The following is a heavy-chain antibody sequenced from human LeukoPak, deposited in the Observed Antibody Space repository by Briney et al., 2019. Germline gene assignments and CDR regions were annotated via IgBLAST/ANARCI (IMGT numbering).Heavy chain of an antibody. V-gene: IGHV3-53*01. CDR2: IYSGGST. Sequence: GGSLRLSCAASGFTVSSNYMSWVRQAPGKGLEWVSVIYSGGSTYYADSVKGRFTISRDNSKSTLYLQMNSLRAEDTAVYYCARDQKIGHIVVVTAIWGQGTLVTVSS. CDR3: ARDQKIGHIVVVTAI. J-gene: IGHJ4*02. D-gene: IGHD2-21*02. CDR1: GFTVSSNY.